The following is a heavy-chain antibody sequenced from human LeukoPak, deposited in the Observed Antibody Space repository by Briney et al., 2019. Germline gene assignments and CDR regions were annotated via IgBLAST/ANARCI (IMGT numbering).Heavy chain of an antibody. Sequence: SETLSLTCTVSGYSISSGYYWGWLRQPPGKGLEWIGSIYYSGSTYYNPSLKSRVTISVDTSKNQFSLKLSSVSAADTAVYYCARDFLMSMVRGVIILGAFDYWGQGTLVTVSS. CDR2: IYYSGST. CDR1: GYSISSGYY. V-gene: IGHV4-38-2*02. J-gene: IGHJ4*02. CDR3: ARDFLMSMVRGVIILGAFDY. D-gene: IGHD3-10*01.